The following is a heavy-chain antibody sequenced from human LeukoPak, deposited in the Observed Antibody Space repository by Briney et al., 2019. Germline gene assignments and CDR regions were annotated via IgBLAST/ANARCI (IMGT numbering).Heavy chain of an antibody. Sequence: ETLSLTCTVSGGSIHSYWRWIRRPAGKGVEWIGRISGSGTITYNPAVQRRVSISIDTSKNQFSLKLMSVTAADTAVYYCARDSGTTGEVKFDPWGQGTLVTVSS. CDR1: GGSIHSY. V-gene: IGHV4-4*07. J-gene: IGHJ5*02. CDR3: ARDSGTTGEVKFDP. CDR2: ISGSGTI. D-gene: IGHD3-10*01.